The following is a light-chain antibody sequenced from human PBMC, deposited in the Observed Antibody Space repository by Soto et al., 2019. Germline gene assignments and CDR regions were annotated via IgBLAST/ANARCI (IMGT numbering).Light chain of an antibody. CDR1: SSDVGGYNY. CDR2: DVS. V-gene: IGLV2-14*03. CDR3: SSYKSSSTLFV. J-gene: IGLJ1*01. Sequence: QSALTQPASVSGSPGQSITISCTGTSSDVGGYNYVSWYQQHPGKAPKLMIYDVSARPSGVSNRFSGSKSGNTASLTISGLQAEDEADYYCSSYKSSSTLFVFGTGT.